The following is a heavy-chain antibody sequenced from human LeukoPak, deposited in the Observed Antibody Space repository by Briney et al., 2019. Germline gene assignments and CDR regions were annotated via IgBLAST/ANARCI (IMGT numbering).Heavy chain of an antibody. Sequence: SETLSLTCAVYGGSFSGYYWSWIRQPPGKGLEWIGEINHSGSTNYNPSLKSRVTISVDTSKNQFSLKLSSVTAADTAVYYCVRRILFRYYFDYWGQGTLVTVSS. V-gene: IGHV4-34*01. CDR1: GGSFSGYY. D-gene: IGHD2-21*01. CDR3: VRRILFRYYFDY. J-gene: IGHJ4*02. CDR2: INHSGST.